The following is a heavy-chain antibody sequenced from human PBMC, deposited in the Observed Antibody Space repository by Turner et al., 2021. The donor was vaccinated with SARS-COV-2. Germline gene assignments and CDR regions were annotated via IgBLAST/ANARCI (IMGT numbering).Heavy chain of an antibody. CDR3: ARLMDTAMDYYGTDV. J-gene: IGHJ6*02. V-gene: IGHV4-39*01. CDR2: IYYSGSA. Sequence: QLQLQESGSGLVKPSDTLSLTRTVSGGSISSSSYDWGWIRQPPGKGLEWIGNIYYSGSAYYNPSLKSRVTISVDPSKNQFSLKLTSVTAADTAVYYCARLMDTAMDYYGTDVWGQGTTVTVSS. CDR1: GGSISSSSYD. D-gene: IGHD5-18*01.